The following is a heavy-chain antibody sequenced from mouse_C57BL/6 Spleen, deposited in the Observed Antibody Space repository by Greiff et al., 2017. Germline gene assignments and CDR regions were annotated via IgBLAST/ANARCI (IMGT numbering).Heavy chain of an antibody. D-gene: IGHD1-1*01. Sequence: EVQLQQSGPELVKPGASVKMSCKASGYTFTDYNMHWVKQSHGKSLEWIGYINPNNGGTSYNQKFKGKATLTVNKSSSTAYMELRSLTSEDSAVYYCALYYYGSSDYWGQGTTLTVSS. CDR1: GYTFTDYN. CDR2: INPNNGGT. J-gene: IGHJ2*01. CDR3: ALYYYGSSDY. V-gene: IGHV1-22*01.